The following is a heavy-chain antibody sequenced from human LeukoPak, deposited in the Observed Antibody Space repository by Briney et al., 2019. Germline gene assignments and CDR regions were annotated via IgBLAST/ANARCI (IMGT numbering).Heavy chain of an antibody. Sequence: GGSLRLSCAVSGFTFSNYWMHWVRQAPGMGLVWVSRINIDGSSTSYADSVKGRFTISRDNSKNTLYLQMNSLRAEDTAVYYCAKDAGPYCSSTSCYEGGYYWGQGTLVTVSS. CDR2: INIDGSST. J-gene: IGHJ4*02. CDR3: AKDAGPYCSSTSCYEGGYY. V-gene: IGHV3-74*01. D-gene: IGHD2-2*01. CDR1: GFTFSNYW.